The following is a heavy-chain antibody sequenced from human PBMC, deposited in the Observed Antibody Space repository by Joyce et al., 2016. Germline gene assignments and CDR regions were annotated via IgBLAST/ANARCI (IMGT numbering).Heavy chain of an antibody. V-gene: IGHV3-53*02. CDR2: ITSGDST. D-gene: IGHD3-22*01. CDR1: GFIVSSNY. Sequence: EVQVVESGGGLMQPGGSLRLSCAASGFIVSSNYMSWVRQAPGKGLEGVSVITSGDSTYYADSVKGRFTISRDNSKNTVYLQMNSLRAEDTAVYYCARDRSSGFYYFDYWGQGTLVTVS. J-gene: IGHJ4*02. CDR3: ARDRSSGFYYFDY.